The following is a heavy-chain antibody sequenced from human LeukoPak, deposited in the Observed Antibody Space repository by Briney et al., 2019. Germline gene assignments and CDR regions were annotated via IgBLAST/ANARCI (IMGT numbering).Heavy chain of an antibody. CDR1: GFTFSSYA. Sequence: GGSLRLSCAASGFTFSSYAMSWVRQAPGKGLEWVSAISGSGGSTYYADSVKGRFTISRDNSKNTLYLQMNSLRAEDTAVYYCAEAGVVVSTFDYWGQGTLVTVSS. D-gene: IGHD3-22*01. CDR3: AEAGVVVSTFDY. V-gene: IGHV3-23*01. CDR2: ISGSGGST. J-gene: IGHJ4*02.